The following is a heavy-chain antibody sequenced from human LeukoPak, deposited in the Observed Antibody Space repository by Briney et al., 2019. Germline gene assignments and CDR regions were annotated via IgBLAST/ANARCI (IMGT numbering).Heavy chain of an antibody. CDR1: GGSFSGYY. D-gene: IGHD3-3*01. CDR3: ARAPPIYDFWSGYYINWFDP. CDR2: INHSGST. V-gene: IGHV4-34*01. J-gene: IGHJ5*02. Sequence: PSETLSLTCAVYGGSFSGYYWSWIRQPPGKGLEWIGEINHSGSTNYNPSLKSRVTISVDTSKNPFSLKLSSVTAADTAVYYCARAPPIYDFWSGYYINWFDPWGQGTLVTVSS.